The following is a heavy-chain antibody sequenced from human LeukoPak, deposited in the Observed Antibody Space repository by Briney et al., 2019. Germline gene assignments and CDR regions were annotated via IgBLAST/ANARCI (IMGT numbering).Heavy chain of an antibody. CDR1: GFTFSSYS. CDR3: ARSRFYFDY. J-gene: IGHJ4*02. Sequence: GGSLRLSCAASGFTFSSYSMNWVRQAPGKGLEWVSSISSSSSYIYYADSVKGRFTISRDNAKNSLYLQLNGLRAEDTAVYYCARSRFYFDYWGQGTLVTVSS. V-gene: IGHV3-21*01. CDR2: ISSSSSYI.